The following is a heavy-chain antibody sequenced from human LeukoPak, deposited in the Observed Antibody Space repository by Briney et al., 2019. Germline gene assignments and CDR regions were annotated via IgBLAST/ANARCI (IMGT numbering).Heavy chain of an antibody. CDR2: IYPGDSDT. J-gene: IGHJ4*02. V-gene: IGHV5-51*01. CDR1: GYSFTSYW. CDR3: ARLTYYYDSSGYYPVGHFDY. Sequence: ASVKVSCKASGYSFTSYWIGWVRQMPGKGLGWMGIIYPGDSDTRYSPSFQGQVTFSADKSINTAYLQWSSLKASDTAMYYCARLTYYYDSSGYYPVGHFDYWGQGTLVTVSS. D-gene: IGHD3-22*01.